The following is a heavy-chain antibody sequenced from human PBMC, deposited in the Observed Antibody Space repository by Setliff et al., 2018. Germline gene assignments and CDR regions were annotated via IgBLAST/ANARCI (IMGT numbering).Heavy chain of an antibody. J-gene: IGHJ4*02. CDR3: ARGWAALGIIGY. Sequence: ASVKVSCKASGYTFTRYDINWMRQASGQGLEWMGWVNPNSGNTGSTQKFQGRVTMTRNTSTSTAYMELSRLTSEDTAVHFCARGWAALGIIGYWGQGTLVTVSS. CDR1: GYTFTRYD. V-gene: IGHV1-8*02. CDR2: VNPNSGNT. D-gene: IGHD7-27*01.